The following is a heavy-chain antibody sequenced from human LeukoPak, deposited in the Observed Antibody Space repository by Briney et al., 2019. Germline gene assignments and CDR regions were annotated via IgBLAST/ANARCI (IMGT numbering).Heavy chain of an antibody. Sequence: ASVKVSCKASGYTFTGYDMHWVRQAPGQGLEWMGWINPNSGGTNYAQKFQGRVTMTRDTSISTAYMELRSLRSDDTAVYYCARDLPVGVYYDSSGSKNWFDPWGQGTLVTVSS. D-gene: IGHD3-22*01. J-gene: IGHJ5*02. CDR3: ARDLPVGVYYDSSGSKNWFDP. V-gene: IGHV1-2*02. CDR2: INPNSGGT. CDR1: GYTFTGYD.